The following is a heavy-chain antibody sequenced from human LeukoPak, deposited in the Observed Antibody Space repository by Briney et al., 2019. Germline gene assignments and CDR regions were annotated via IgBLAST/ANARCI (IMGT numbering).Heavy chain of an antibody. CDR1: GFTFTTFW. V-gene: IGHV3-74*01. D-gene: IGHD1-26*01. J-gene: IGHJ4*02. Sequence: PGGSLRLSCATSGFTFTTFWMHWVRQAPGKGLVWVSRISNDGISTSYADSVKGRFTISRDNAKNSLFLQMNSLRAEDTAVYYCARDILGYSGSYRYFDYWGQGTLVTVSS. CDR2: ISNDGIST. CDR3: ARDILGYSGSYRYFDY.